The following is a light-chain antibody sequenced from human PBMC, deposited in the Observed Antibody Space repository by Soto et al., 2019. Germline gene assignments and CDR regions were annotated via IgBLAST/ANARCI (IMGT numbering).Light chain of an antibody. CDR3: QQYNSWPPLT. CDR1: QSVSSN. J-gene: IGKJ4*01. V-gene: IGKV3-15*01. CDR2: GAS. Sequence: EIVMTQSPATLSVSPGERATLSCRASQSVSSNLAWYQQKPGQAPRLLIYGASTRATGIPARFSGSGSGTEFNLAISSLQSEDLAVYYCQQYNSWPPLTFGGGTKVEIK.